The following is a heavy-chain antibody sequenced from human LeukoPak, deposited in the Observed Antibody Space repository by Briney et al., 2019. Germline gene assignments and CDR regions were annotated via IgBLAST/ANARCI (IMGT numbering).Heavy chain of an antibody. CDR2: ITGSSYNK. J-gene: IGHJ4*02. V-gene: IGHV3-21*01. CDR3: GVGASSASEFDY. Sequence: GGSLRLSCAASGFTVSDYALNWVRQAPGKWLEWISSITGSSYNKYYAESLKGRVTISRDNAKNLLYLQMDSLRAEDTAVYYCGVGASSASEFDYWGQGTLVTVSS. CDR1: GFTVSDYA. D-gene: IGHD1-26*01.